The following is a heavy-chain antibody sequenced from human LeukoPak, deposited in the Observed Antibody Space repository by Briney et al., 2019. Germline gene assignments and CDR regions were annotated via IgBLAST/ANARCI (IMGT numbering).Heavy chain of an antibody. V-gene: IGHV3-23*01. CDR3: ATDYYDSSGSYTVDH. CDR1: GFTFRTYA. CDR2: ISGSGDTT. D-gene: IGHD3-22*01. J-gene: IGHJ4*02. Sequence: PGGSLRLSCAASGFTFRTYAMSWVRPAPGKGLESGSVISGSGDTTHYADSVKGRFTISRDNSKYTLSLQMNGLRAEDTALYYCATDYYDSSGSYTVDHWGQGTQVTVSS.